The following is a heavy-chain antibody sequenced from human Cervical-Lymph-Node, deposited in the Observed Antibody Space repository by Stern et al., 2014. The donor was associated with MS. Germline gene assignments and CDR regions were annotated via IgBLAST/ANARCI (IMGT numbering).Heavy chain of an antibody. CDR1: GFTFSNHP. V-gene: IGHV3-23*04. D-gene: IGHD2/OR15-2a*01. CDR2: ISNSGDGS. Sequence: DVPLADSRGGLVQPGGSLRLPSAASGFTFSNHPMNWVRQPRGQGLEWISAISNSGDGSYYADSVTGRFTISRDSSKDTVFLQMSNLRVEDTAVYYCAKASRTSMFDYWGQGTLVTVSS. J-gene: IGHJ4*02. CDR3: AKASRTSMFDY.